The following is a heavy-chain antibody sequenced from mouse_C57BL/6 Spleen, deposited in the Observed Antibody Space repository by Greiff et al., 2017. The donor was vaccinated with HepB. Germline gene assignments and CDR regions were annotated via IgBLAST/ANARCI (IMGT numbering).Heavy chain of an antibody. V-gene: IGHV14-4*01. D-gene: IGHD2-4*01. CDR1: GFNIKDDY. CDR2: IDPENGDT. Sequence: VQLKESGAELVRPGASVKLSCTASGFNIKDDYMHWVKQRPEQGLEWIGWIDPENGDTEYASKFQGKATITAVTSSNTAYLQLSSLTSEDTAVYYCTFYYDYDDSYAMDYWGQGTSVTVSS. J-gene: IGHJ4*01. CDR3: TFYYDYDDSYAMDY.